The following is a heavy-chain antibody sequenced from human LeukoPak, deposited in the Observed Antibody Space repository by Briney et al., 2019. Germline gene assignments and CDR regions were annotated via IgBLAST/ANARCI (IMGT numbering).Heavy chain of an antibody. V-gene: IGHV1-18*01. CDR1: GYTFTSYG. J-gene: IGHJ3*02. CDR2: ISAYNGNT. D-gene: IGHD3-22*01. Sequence: GASVKVSCKASGYTFTSYGISWVRQTPGQGLEWMGWISAYNGNTNYAQKLQGRVTMTTDTSTSTAYMELRSLRSDDTAVYYCARGGNYYDSSGKGAFDIWGQGTMVTVSS. CDR3: ARGGNYYDSSGKGAFDI.